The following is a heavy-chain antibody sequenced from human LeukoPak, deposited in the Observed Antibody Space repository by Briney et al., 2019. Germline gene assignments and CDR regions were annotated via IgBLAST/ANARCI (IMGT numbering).Heavy chain of an antibody. CDR3: ISVDTAMVFDY. CDR2: IYYSGST. V-gene: IGHV4-39*01. Sequence: GSLRLSCAASGFTFSSYAMSWVRQPPGKGLEWIGSIYYSGSTYYNPSLKSRVTISVDTSKNQFSLKLSSVTAADTAVYYCISVDTAMVFDYWGQGTLVTVSS. D-gene: IGHD5-18*01. CDR1: GFTFSSYA. J-gene: IGHJ4*02.